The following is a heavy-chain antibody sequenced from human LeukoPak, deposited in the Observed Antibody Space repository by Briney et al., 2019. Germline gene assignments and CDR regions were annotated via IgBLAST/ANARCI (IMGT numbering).Heavy chain of an antibody. CDR2: INTNTGNP. D-gene: IGHD6-6*01. CDR3: ARENSRSLDCGFDP. V-gene: IGHV7-4-1*02. CDR1: GYTFTSYA. J-gene: IGHJ5*02. Sequence: ASVKVSCKASGYTFTSYAMNWVRQAPGQGLEWMGWINTNTGNPTYAQGFTGRFVFSLDTSVSTAYLQISSLKAEHTAVYYCARENSRSLDCGFDPWGQGTLVTVSS.